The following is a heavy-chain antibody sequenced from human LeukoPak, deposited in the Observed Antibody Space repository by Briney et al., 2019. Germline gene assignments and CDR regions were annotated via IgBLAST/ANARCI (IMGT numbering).Heavy chain of an antibody. CDR1: GYTFTGYY. J-gene: IGHJ3*02. CDR2: INPSTGGT. D-gene: IGHD5-12*01. V-gene: IGHV1-2*02. CDR3: ARDLPKTGYVGASDI. Sequence: ASVKVSCRASGYTFTGYYMHWMRQAPGQGLEWMGWINPSTGGTNYAQKFQGRVTMTRDTSISTAYMELNSLTSDDTAVYYCARDLPKTGYVGASDIWGQGTMVTVSS.